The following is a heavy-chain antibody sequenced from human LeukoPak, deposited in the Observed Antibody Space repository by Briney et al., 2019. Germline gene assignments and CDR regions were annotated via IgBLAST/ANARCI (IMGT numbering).Heavy chain of an antibody. Sequence: SETLSLTCTVSNGSISSYYWSWIRQPPGKGLEWIGYIYYSGSTNYNPSLKSRVTISVDTSKNQFSLKLSSVTAADTAVYYCARGRTAVAGPGAFDIWGQGTMVTVSS. V-gene: IGHV4-59*01. J-gene: IGHJ3*02. CDR3: ARGRTAVAGPGAFDI. CDR2: IYYSGST. D-gene: IGHD6-19*01. CDR1: NGSISSYY.